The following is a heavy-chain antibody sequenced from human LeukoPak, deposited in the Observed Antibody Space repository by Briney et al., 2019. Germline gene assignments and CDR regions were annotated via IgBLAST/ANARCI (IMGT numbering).Heavy chain of an antibody. J-gene: IGHJ5*02. CDR1: GYTLTELS. D-gene: IGHD1-26*01. V-gene: IGHV1-18*01. Sequence: ASVKVSCKVSGYTLTELSMHWVRQAPGQGLEWMGWISAYNGNTNYAQKLQGRVTMTTDTSTSTAYMELRSLRSDDTAVYYCARDEGGPPNSNWFDPWGQGTLVTVSS. CDR2: ISAYNGNT. CDR3: ARDEGGPPNSNWFDP.